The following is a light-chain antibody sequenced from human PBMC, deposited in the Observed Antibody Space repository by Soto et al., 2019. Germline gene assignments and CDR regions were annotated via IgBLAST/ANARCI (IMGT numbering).Light chain of an antibody. CDR1: SGHSNYA. CDR2: LNSDGSH. Sequence: QTVVTQSPSASASLGASVKLTCTLSSGHSNYAIAWHQQQSEKGTRYLMKLNSDGSHSKGDGIPDRFSGSSSGAERYLTISSLQSEDEADYYCQTWGSGIVVFGGGTKLTV. V-gene: IGLV4-69*01. CDR3: QTWGSGIVV. J-gene: IGLJ2*01.